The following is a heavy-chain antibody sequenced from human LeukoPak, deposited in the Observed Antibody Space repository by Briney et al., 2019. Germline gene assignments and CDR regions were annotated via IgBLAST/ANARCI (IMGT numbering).Heavy chain of an antibody. CDR2: IRSKAYGGTT. CDR3: TRDYGDYAAYFDY. D-gene: IGHD4-17*01. CDR1: GFTFGDYA. V-gene: IGHV3-49*04. J-gene: IGHJ4*02. Sequence: GGSLRLSCTASGFTFGDYAMSWVRQAPGKGLEWVGFIRSKAYGGTTEYAASVKGRFTISRDDSKSIAYLQMNSLKTEDTAVYYCTRDYGDYAAYFDYWGQGTLVTVSS.